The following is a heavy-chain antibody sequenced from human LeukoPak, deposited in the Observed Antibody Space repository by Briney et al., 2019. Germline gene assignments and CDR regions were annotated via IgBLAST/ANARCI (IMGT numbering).Heavy chain of an antibody. Sequence: GGSLRLSCAASGFTFSDYYMNWIRQAPGKGLEWVSSISRGGNTIYYADSVKGRFTISRDNSKNTLYLQMNSLRAEDTAVYYCARVAGMGPRYYYYYMDVWGKGTTVTVSS. D-gene: IGHD5-24*01. CDR3: ARVAGMGPRYYYYYMDV. J-gene: IGHJ6*03. CDR2: ISRGGNTI. CDR1: GFTFSDYY. V-gene: IGHV3-11*04.